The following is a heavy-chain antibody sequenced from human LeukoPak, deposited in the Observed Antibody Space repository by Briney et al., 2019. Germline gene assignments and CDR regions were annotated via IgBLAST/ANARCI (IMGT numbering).Heavy chain of an antibody. J-gene: IGHJ6*02. V-gene: IGHV3-30*03. CDR2: ISYDGSNK. D-gene: IGHD6-6*01. CDR3: ARDPFYSSSQGGMDV. CDR1: GFTFSSYG. Sequence: PGGSLRLSCAASGFTFSSYGMHWVRQAPGKGLEWVAVISYDGSNKYYADSVKGRFTISRDNSKNTLYLQMNSLRAEDTAVYYCARDPFYSSSQGGMDVWGQGTTVTVSS.